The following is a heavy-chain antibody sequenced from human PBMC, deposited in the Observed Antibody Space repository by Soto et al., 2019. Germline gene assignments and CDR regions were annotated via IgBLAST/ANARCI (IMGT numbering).Heavy chain of an antibody. D-gene: IGHD3-10*01. CDR3: ARGGNRGGAYGSGMPLLYSYSYGMDV. CDR1: GGTFSSYA. J-gene: IGHJ6*02. CDR2: IIPIFGTA. Sequence: ASVKVSCKASGGTFSSYAISWVRQAPGQGLEWMGGIIPIFGTANYAQKFQGGVTITADESTRTAYMEMSSLRSEDTAVYYCARGGNRGGAYGSGMPLLYSYSYGMDVWGQGTTVTVSS. V-gene: IGHV1-69*13.